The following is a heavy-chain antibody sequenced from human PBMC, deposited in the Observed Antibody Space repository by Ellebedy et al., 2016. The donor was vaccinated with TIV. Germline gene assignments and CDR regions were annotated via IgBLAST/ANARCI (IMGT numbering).Heavy chain of an antibody. CDR1: GFTFSSYD. Sequence: GESLKISCEASGFTFSSYDMNWVRQAPGKGLEWVSYFSSSGTFIWYADSVRGRFTISRDNAKNSLFLQMNSLRAEDTAIYYCVRDHNWAFDYWGQGILVTVSS. V-gene: IGHV3-48*03. CDR2: FSSSGTFI. J-gene: IGHJ4*02. CDR3: VRDHNWAFDY. D-gene: IGHD1-20*01.